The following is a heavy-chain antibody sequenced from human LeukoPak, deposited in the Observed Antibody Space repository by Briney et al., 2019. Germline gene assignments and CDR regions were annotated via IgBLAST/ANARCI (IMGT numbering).Heavy chain of an antibody. J-gene: IGHJ5*02. CDR2: IRSKANSYAT. D-gene: IGHD3-22*01. CDR3: TRYLPSDYYDSSGLDWFDP. Sequence: RGSLRLSCAASRVTFSVSAMHSVRHASGKGLEWVGRIRSKANSYATAYAASVKGTFTISRDDSKTPAYLQMNSLKTEDTAVYYCTRYLPSDYYDSSGLDWFDPWGQGTLVTVSS. V-gene: IGHV3-73*01. CDR1: RVTFSVSA.